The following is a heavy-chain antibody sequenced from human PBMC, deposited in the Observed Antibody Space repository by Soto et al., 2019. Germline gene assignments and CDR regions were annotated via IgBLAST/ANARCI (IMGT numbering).Heavy chain of an antibody. Sequence: GALRLSCAASGFTFSSYSMNWVRQAPGKGLEWVSSISSSSYIYYADSVKGRFTISRDNAKNSLYLQMNSLRAEDTAVYYCAREFQVGSDYYYYGMDVWGQGTTVTVSS. CDR2: ISSSSYI. V-gene: IGHV3-21*01. D-gene: IGHD1-26*01. CDR3: AREFQVGSDYYYYGMDV. J-gene: IGHJ6*02. CDR1: GFTFSSYS.